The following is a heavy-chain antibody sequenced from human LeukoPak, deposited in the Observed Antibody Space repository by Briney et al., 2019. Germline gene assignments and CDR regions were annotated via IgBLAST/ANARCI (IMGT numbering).Heavy chain of an antibody. CDR3: ARDLGCGGDCYAFDI. CDR2: IYYSGST. CDR1: GGSISSYY. D-gene: IGHD2-21*02. Sequence: SETLSLTCTVSGGSISSYYWSWIRQPPGKGLEWIRYIYYSGSTNYNPSLKSRVTISVDTSKNQFSLKLSSVTAADTAVYYCARDLGCGGDCYAFDIWGQGTMVTVSS. V-gene: IGHV4-59*01. J-gene: IGHJ3*02.